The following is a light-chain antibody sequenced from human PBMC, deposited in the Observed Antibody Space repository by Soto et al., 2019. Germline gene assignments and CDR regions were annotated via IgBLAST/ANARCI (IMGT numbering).Light chain of an antibody. J-gene: IGKJ4*01. V-gene: IGKV3-20*01. Sequence: EIVLTQSPGTLSLSPGERATLSCRASQSVGSSLSWYQQKPGQPPRLLIYGASSRATGIPDRFSGSGSGTDFTLTISRLEPEDSAVYYCQQYGSSPLTFGGGTKVDIK. CDR2: GAS. CDR1: QSVGSS. CDR3: QQYGSSPLT.